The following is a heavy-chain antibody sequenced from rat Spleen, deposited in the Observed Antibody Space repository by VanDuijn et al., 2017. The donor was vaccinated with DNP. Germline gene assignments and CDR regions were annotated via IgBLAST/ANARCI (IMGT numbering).Heavy chain of an antibody. D-gene: IGHD3-8*01. CDR2: ISYDGDNT. V-gene: IGHV5-20*01. Sequence: EVQLVESGGGLVQPGRSLKLSCAASGFTFSDYYMAWVRQAPTKGLEWVASISYDGDNTYYSDSVKGRFSISRDNAKSTLYLQVNSLRSEDTATYYCTSNPHVRTAAPFDYWGQGVMVTVSS. CDR3: TSNPHVRTAAPFDY. CDR1: GFTFSDYY. J-gene: IGHJ2*01.